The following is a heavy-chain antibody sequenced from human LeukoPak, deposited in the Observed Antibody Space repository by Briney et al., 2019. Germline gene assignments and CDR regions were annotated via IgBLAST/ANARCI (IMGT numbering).Heavy chain of an antibody. CDR3: VKGIVVVPARAFDC. V-gene: IGHV3-64D*06. J-gene: IGHJ4*02. Sequence: GGSLRLSCSASGFPFTSYAMHWVRQAPGKGLEYVSAISSNGGSTYYADSVKGRFTFSRDNSKTTLYLQMRSLRREDTALYYSVKGIVVVPARAFDCWGQGTLVTVSS. CDR1: GFPFTSYA. CDR2: ISSNGGST. D-gene: IGHD2-2*01.